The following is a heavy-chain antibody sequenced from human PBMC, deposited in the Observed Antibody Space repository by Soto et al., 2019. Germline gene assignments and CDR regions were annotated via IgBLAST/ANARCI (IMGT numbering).Heavy chain of an antibody. CDR1: GFTFSTYW. D-gene: IGHD3-22*01. CDR3: VRGDGDYYDGNGYLGRH. Sequence: EVQLVESGGGLVQPGGSLRLSCAASGFTFSTYWMHWVRQAPGKGLVWVSRIKNDGSGTYYVDSVEGRFTISRDNAKNTLYLQMNSLRAEAMAVYYCVRGDGDYYDGNGYLGRHWGQGTLVTVSS. J-gene: IGHJ4*02. V-gene: IGHV3-74*01. CDR2: IKNDGSGT.